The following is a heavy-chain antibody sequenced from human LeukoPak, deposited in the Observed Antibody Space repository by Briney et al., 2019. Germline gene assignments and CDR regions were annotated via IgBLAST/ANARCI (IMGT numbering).Heavy chain of an antibody. Sequence: GGSLRLSCAASGFTFSKYWMSWVRQTPGKGLEWVANIKEDGSEKYYVDSVKGQFIISRDNAKNSLYLQMNSLRGEDTAVYYCARGWGTEYWGQGTLVTVSS. CDR2: IKEDGSEK. CDR1: GFTFSKYW. V-gene: IGHV3-7*04. J-gene: IGHJ4*02. D-gene: IGHD3-16*01. CDR3: ARGWGTEY.